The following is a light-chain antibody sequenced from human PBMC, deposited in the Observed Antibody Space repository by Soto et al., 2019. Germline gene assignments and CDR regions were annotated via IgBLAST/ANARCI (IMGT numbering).Light chain of an antibody. CDR2: DAS. CDR1: QGISSA. CDR3: QHFNSYLAIT. Sequence: AIQLTQSPSSLSASVGDGVTITCRASQGISSALAWYQQKPGKAPKLLIYDASSLESGVPSRFSGSGSGTDFTLTISSLQPEDFATYFCQHFNSYLAITFGQGTRLEIK. V-gene: IGKV1-13*02. J-gene: IGKJ5*01.